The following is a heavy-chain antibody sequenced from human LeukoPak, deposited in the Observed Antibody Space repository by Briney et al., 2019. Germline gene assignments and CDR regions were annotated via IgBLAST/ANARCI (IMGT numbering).Heavy chain of an antibody. J-gene: IGHJ6*02. V-gene: IGHV4-59*08. CDR1: GGPIRNYY. CDR2: IYYSGST. CDR3: ARHGSAAAGPGDGMDV. Sequence: PSETLSLTCTVSGGPIRNYYWSWIRQSPGKGLEWIGYIYYSGSTNYNPSLKSRVTISVDTSKNQFSLKLSSVTAADTAVYYCARHGSAAAGPGDGMDVWGQGTTVTVSS. D-gene: IGHD6-13*01.